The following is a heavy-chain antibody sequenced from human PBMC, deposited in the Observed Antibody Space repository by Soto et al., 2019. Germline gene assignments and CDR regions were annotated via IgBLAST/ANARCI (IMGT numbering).Heavy chain of an antibody. J-gene: IGHJ6*02. Sequence: GGSLRLSCAASGFTFSSYSMNWVRQAPGKGLEWVSSISSSSSYIYYADSVKGRFTISRDNAKNSLYLQMNSLRAEDTAVYYCARGDKKRLGQKYYYYYSMDVWGQGTTVTVSS. CDR2: ISSSSSYI. CDR1: GFTFSSYS. CDR3: ARGDKKRLGQKYYYYYSMDV. V-gene: IGHV3-21*01. D-gene: IGHD2-15*01.